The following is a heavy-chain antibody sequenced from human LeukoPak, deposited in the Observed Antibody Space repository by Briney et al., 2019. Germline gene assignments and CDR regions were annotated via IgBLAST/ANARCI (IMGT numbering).Heavy chain of an antibody. D-gene: IGHD6-13*01. Sequence: SETLSLTCAVYGGSFSGYYWSWIRQPPGKGLEWIGEINHSGSTNYNPSLKSRVTISVDTSKNQFSLKLSSVTAADTAVYYCASSSRSHAFDIWGQGTMVTVSS. CDR2: INHSGST. J-gene: IGHJ3*02. CDR1: GGSFSGYY. V-gene: IGHV4-34*01. CDR3: ASSSRSHAFDI.